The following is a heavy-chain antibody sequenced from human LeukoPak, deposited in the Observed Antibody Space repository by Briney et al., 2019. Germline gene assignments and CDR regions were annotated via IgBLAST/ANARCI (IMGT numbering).Heavy chain of an antibody. CDR2: IIPIFGTA. V-gene: IGHV1-69*13. Sequence: SVKVSCKASGGTFSSYAISWVRQAPGQGLEWMGGIIPIFGTANYAQKFQGRVTITADESTSTAYMELSSLRSEDTAVYYCARERVTAVTDHTGPIDSYYCGIDVWGKGTTVTVSS. CDR3: ARERVTAVTDHTGPIDSYYCGIDV. J-gene: IGHJ6*04. D-gene: IGHD4-17*01. CDR1: GGTFSSYA.